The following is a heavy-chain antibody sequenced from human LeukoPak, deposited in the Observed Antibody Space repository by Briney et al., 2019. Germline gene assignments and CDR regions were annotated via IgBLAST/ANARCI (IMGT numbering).Heavy chain of an antibody. Sequence: GGSLRLSCAASGFTFDDYAMHWVRQAPGKGLEWVSGITWNSGDIGYADSVKGRFTISRDNAKNSLYLQMNSLRAEDTALYYCAKDTCSSTSCSNDYWGQGTLVAVSS. CDR3: AKDTCSSTSCSNDY. J-gene: IGHJ4*02. V-gene: IGHV3-9*01. CDR2: ITWNSGDI. D-gene: IGHD2-2*01. CDR1: GFTFDDYA.